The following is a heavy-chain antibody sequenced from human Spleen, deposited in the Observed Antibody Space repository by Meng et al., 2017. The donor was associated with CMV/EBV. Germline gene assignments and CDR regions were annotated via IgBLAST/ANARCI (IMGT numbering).Heavy chain of an antibody. D-gene: IGHD3-22*01. CDR1: DNAFISDG. CDR3: ARSPSILVGHAEIDL. V-gene: IGHV1-69*04. CDR2: FIRILNTA. J-gene: IGHJ5*02. Sequence: SDNAFISDGLRWVRQAAGQGLEGMGTFIRILNTAEYEREFQGRVTITAEKSSTTTHLELSSLTSGDAAVYYCARSPSILVGHAEIDLWGQRTLVTVSS.